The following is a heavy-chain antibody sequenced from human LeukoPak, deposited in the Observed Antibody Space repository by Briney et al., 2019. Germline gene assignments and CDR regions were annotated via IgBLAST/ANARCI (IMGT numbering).Heavy chain of an antibody. V-gene: IGHV4-59*01. CDR2: IYYSGST. CDR1: GGSISSYY. Sequence: PSETLSLTCTVSGGSISSYYWSWIRQPPGKGLEWIGYIYYSGSTNYNPSLKSRVTISVDTSKNQFSLKLSSVTAADTAAYYCARGPRGGMDVWGQGTTATVSS. J-gene: IGHJ6*02. CDR3: ARGPRGGMDV.